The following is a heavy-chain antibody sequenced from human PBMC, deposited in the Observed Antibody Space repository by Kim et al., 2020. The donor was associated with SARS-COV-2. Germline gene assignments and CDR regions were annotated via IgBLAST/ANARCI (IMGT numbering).Heavy chain of an antibody. CDR3: ARDFGWYRSDY. CDR2: T. V-gene: IGHV4-39*07. J-gene: IGHJ4*02. Sequence: TNYNPSLKSRVTISIDTSKNQFSVNLSSVTAADTAVYYCARDFGWYRSDYWGQGTLVTVSS. D-gene: IGHD6-19*01.